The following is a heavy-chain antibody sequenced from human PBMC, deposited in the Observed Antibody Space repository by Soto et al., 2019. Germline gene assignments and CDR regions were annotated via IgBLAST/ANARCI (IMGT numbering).Heavy chain of an antibody. Sequence: GASVKVSCKASGYTFTRYNVHWVRQAPGQGLEWMAIINPSGGTTYYVQKFEGRVTLTTDTSTSTVYMELSSLRSDDTAVYYCARVTGGGSEYFFDYWGQGTLVTVYS. CDR3: ARVTGGGSEYFFDY. J-gene: IGHJ4*02. CDR2: INPSGGTT. CDR1: GYTFTRYN. D-gene: IGHD2-15*01. V-gene: IGHV1-46*01.